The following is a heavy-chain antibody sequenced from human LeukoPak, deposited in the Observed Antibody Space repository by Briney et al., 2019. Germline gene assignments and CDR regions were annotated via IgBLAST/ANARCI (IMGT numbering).Heavy chain of an antibody. Sequence: GGSLRLSCAASGFTFSSYAMSWVRQAPGKGLEWVSTIGGNGGSTYYADSVKGRFTISRDNSKNTLYLQMNSLRAEDTAVYYCARVSQEWFGELFPFDYWGQGTLVTVSS. CDR3: ARVSQEWFGELFPFDY. CDR1: GFTFSSYA. D-gene: IGHD3-10*01. J-gene: IGHJ4*02. V-gene: IGHV3-23*01. CDR2: IGGNGGST.